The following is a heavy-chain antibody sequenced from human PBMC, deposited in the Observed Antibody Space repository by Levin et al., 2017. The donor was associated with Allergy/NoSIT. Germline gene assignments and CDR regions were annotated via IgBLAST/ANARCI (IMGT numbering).Heavy chain of an antibody. CDR3: ARGRYCSSTSCYAGGSFDY. CDR2: IYYSGST. J-gene: IGHJ4*02. CDR1: GGSISSYY. D-gene: IGHD2-2*01. Sequence: GSLRLSCTVSGGSISSYYWSWIRQPPGKGLEWIGYIYYSGSTNYNPSLKSRVTISVDTSKNQFSLKLSSVTAADTAVYYCARGRYCSSTSCYAGGSFDYWGQGTLVTVSS. V-gene: IGHV4-59*01.